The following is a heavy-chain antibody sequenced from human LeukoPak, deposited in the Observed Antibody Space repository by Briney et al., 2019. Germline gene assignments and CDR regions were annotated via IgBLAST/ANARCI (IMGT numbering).Heavy chain of an antibody. V-gene: IGHV1-18*01. CDR1: GYTFTSHG. J-gene: IGHJ4*02. CDR3: ARDLRGSWGPGFDY. D-gene: IGHD1-26*01. CDR2: ISAYNGNT. Sequence: ASVKVSCKASGYTFTSHGISWVRQAPGQGLEWMGWISAYNGNTNHAQKLQGRVTMTTDTSTSTAYMELRSLRSDDTAVYYCARDLRGSWGPGFDYWGQGTLVTVSS.